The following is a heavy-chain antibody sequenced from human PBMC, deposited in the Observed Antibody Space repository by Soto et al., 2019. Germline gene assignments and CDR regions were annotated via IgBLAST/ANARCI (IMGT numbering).Heavy chain of an antibody. J-gene: IGHJ4*02. V-gene: IGHV1-69*12. Sequence: QVQLVQSGAEVKKPGPSVKVSCKASGGTFSNYASSWVRQAPGQGLEWMGGIIPIFGTTNYAQRFQGRVTITADESTSTAYMELSSLRSEDTAVYYCARVSSSWYKDYFDYWGQGTLVTVSS. CDR1: GGTFSNYA. D-gene: IGHD6-13*01. CDR2: IIPIFGTT. CDR3: ARVSSSWYKDYFDY.